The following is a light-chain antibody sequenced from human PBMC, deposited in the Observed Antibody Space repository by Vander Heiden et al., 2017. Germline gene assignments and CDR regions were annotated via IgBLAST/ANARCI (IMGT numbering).Light chain of an antibody. CDR2: SNN. CDR3: AAWDDSLNGVV. Sequence: VLPQPPSASGTPGQRVTISCSGSSSNIGSNTVNWYQQLPATATKLLIYSNNQRPSGVPDRFSGSKSGTSASLATSVLQSEDEADYYCAAWDDSLNGVVFGGGTKLTVL. J-gene: IGLJ2*01. V-gene: IGLV1-44*01. CDR1: SSNIGSNT.